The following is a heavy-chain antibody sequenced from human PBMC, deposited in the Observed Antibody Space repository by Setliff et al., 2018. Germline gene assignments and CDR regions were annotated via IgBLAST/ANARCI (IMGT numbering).Heavy chain of an antibody. CDR3: ARHKSNGSGSYPSLYMDV. CDR1: GDSINNNY. J-gene: IGHJ6*03. V-gene: IGHV4-59*05. Sequence: PSETLSLTCTVSGDSINNNYWSWIRQPPGKGLEWIGSIYYSGTAYYNPSLKSRVIISVDAPDNQFSVKLSSVTAADTAVYYCARHKSNGSGSYPSLYMDVWGKGIMVTVSS. D-gene: IGHD3-10*01. CDR2: IYYSGTA.